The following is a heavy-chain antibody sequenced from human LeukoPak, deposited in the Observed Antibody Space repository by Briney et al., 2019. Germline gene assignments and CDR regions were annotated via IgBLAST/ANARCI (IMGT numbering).Heavy chain of an antibody. CDR2: INHSGST. CDR1: GGSFSDYY. V-gene: IGHV4-34*01. J-gene: IGHJ4*02. CDR3: AREGPSPFDY. Sequence: SETLSLTCAVYGGSFSDYYWSWIRQPPGKGLEWIGEINHSGSTNYNPSLKSRVTISVDTSKNQFSLKPSSVTAADTAVYYCAREGPSPFDYWGQGTLVTVSS.